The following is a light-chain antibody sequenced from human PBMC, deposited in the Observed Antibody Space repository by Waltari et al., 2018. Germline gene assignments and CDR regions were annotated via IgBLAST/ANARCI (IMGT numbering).Light chain of an antibody. CDR2: DAS. J-gene: IGKJ1*01. CDR1: RDINNY. Sequence: DIQMTQSPSSLSASVGDRVTLTCQVSRDINNYLNWYQQKPGKAPKLLIYDASTLETGVPSRFSGSGSGTDFVFTISRLQPEDIATYYCQHYDGVPPWTFGQGTRVDFK. CDR3: QHYDGVPPWT. V-gene: IGKV1-33*01.